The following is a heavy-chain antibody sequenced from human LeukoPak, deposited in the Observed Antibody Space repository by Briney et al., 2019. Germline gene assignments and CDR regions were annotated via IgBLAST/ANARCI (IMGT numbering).Heavy chain of an antibody. CDR1: DGSISSSIYY. CDR3: ARLRQDYYYDSSGSSSYFDL. Sequence: SETLSLTCTVSDGSISSSIYYWGWIRQPPGKGLEWVGSIYYSGSTYYNPSLRSRVTISVDTSKNQFSLKLNSVTAADTAVYYCARLRQDYYYDSSGSSSYFDLWGQGTLVTVSS. D-gene: IGHD3-22*01. V-gene: IGHV4-39*01. J-gene: IGHJ4*02. CDR2: IYYSGST.